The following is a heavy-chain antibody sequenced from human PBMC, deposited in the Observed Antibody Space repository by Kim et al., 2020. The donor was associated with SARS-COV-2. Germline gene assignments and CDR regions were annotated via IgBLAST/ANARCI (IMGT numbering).Heavy chain of an antibody. CDR1: GFTFSSYA. Sequence: GGSLRLSCAASGFTFSSYAMSWVRQAPGKGLEWVSAISGSGGSTYYADSVKGRFTISRDNSKNTLYLQMNSLRAEDTVVYYCAKDHGYSSGWYPPDYYYYYYGMDVWGQGTTVTVSS. J-gene: IGHJ6*02. D-gene: IGHD6-19*01. V-gene: IGHV3-23*01. CDR2: ISGSGGST. CDR3: AKDHGYSSGWYPPDYYYYYYGMDV.